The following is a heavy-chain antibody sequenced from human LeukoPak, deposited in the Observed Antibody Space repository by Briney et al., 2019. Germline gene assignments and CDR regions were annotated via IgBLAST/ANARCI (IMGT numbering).Heavy chain of an antibody. Sequence: PGGSLRLSXAASGFTFSSYAMSWVRQAPGKGLEWVSAISGSGGSTYYADSVKGRLTISRDNSKNTLYLQMNSLRAEDTAVYYCAKVPSSGWLLLRGRPFDYWGQGTLVTVSS. CDR2: ISGSGGST. CDR3: AKVPSSGWLLLRGRPFDY. V-gene: IGHV3-23*01. J-gene: IGHJ4*02. D-gene: IGHD3-22*01. CDR1: GFTFSSYA.